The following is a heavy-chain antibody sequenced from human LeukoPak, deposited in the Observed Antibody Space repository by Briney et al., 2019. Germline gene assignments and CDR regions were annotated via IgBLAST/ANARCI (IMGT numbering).Heavy chain of an antibody. Sequence: ASVTVSCKASGYTFTGYYMHWVRQAPGQGLEWMGRINPNSGGTNYAQKFQGRVTMTRDTSISTAYMELSRLRSDDTAVYYCARVGTYCGGDCYLRWFDPWGQGTLVTVSS. CDR1: GYTFTGYY. CDR3: ARVGTYCGGDCYLRWFDP. J-gene: IGHJ5*02. CDR2: INPNSGGT. V-gene: IGHV1-2*06. D-gene: IGHD2-21*02.